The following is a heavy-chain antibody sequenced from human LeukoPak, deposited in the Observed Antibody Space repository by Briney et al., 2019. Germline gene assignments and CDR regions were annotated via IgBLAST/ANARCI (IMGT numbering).Heavy chain of an antibody. Sequence: SQTLSLTCAISGDSVSSNSAAWNWIRQSPSRGLEWLGRTYYRSKWYNDYAVSVKSRITINPDTSKNQFSLQLNSVTPEDTAVYYCARDLGQWLAHYYYYYGMDVWGQGTTVTVSS. CDR2: TYYRSKWYN. V-gene: IGHV6-1*01. CDR3: ARDLGQWLAHYYYYYGMDV. CDR1: GDSVSSNSAA. J-gene: IGHJ6*02. D-gene: IGHD6-19*01.